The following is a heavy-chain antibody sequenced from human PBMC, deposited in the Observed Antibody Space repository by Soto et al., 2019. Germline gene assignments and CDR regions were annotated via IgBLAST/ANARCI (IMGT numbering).Heavy chain of an antibody. CDR2: IYPSDSDT. Sequence: PGESLKISCKGSGYNFAGYWIAWVRQMPGKGLELMGIIYPSDSDTRYRPSFQGQVTISADKSVSSAYLQWSSLRASDTAMYYCARGGVSTRTFDYWGQGTPVTVSS. CDR3: ARGGVSTRTFDY. D-gene: IGHD3-3*01. J-gene: IGHJ4*02. CDR1: GYNFAGYW. V-gene: IGHV5-51*01.